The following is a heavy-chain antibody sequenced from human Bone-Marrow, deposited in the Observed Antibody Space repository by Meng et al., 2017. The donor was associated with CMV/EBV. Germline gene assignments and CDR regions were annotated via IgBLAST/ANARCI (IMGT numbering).Heavy chain of an antibody. CDR3: ARARYCSSTSCYIRYYYYGMDA. CDR1: GGSFSGYY. Sequence: SETLSLTCAVYGGSFSGYYWSWIRQPPGKGLEWIGEINHSGSTNYNPSLKSRVALSVDTSTNQFPLKLSSVTAADTAVYYCARARYCSSTSCYIRYYYYGMDAWGQGTTVTVSS. CDR2: INHSGST. V-gene: IGHV4-34*01. D-gene: IGHD2-2*02. J-gene: IGHJ6*02.